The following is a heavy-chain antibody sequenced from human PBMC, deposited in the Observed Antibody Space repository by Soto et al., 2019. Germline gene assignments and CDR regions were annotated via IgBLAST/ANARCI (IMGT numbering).Heavy chain of an antibody. D-gene: IGHD2-15*01. Sequence: QVQLVESGGGVVQPGRSLRLSCAASGFTFSSYGMHCVRQAPGKGLEWVAVIWYDGSNKYYADSVKGRFTISRDNSKNTRYLQMNSLRAEDTAVYYCATDGYCSGGSCYSVPVFDYWGQGTLVTVSS. CDR2: IWYDGSNK. CDR3: ATDGYCSGGSCYSVPVFDY. CDR1: GFTFSSYG. V-gene: IGHV3-33*01. J-gene: IGHJ4*02.